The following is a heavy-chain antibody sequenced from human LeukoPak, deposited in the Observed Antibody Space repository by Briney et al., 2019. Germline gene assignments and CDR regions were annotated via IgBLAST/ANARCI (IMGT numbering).Heavy chain of an antibody. CDR1: GVSISSGGYY. CDR2: VSYSGST. Sequence: SQTLSLTCTVSGVSISSGGYYWSWVRQQPGKGLEWIGHVSYSGSTYYNPSLNSRVTISVGTSKTQFSLKLSSVTAADTAVYYCARVRGYSYGELDYWGLGSLVTVSS. D-gene: IGHD5-18*01. J-gene: IGHJ4*02. V-gene: IGHV4-31*03. CDR3: ARVRGYSYGELDY.